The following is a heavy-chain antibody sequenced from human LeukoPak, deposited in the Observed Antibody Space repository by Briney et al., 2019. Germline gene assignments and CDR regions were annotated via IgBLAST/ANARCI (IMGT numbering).Heavy chain of an antibody. CDR1: GGSISSSSYY. CDR3: ARLEGGYCSSTSCPYYFDY. J-gene: IGHJ4*02. CDR2: IYYSGST. D-gene: IGHD2-2*01. Sequence: PSETLSLTCTVSGGSISSSSYYWGWIRQPPGKGLEWIGYIYYSGSTNYNPSLKSRVTISVDTSKNQFSLKLSSVTAADTAVYYCARLEGGYCSSTSCPYYFDYWGQGTLVTVSS. V-gene: IGHV4-61*05.